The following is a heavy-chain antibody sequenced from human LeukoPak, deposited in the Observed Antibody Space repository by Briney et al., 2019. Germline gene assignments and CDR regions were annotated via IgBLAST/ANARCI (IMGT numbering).Heavy chain of an antibody. Sequence: PSGTLSLTCAVSGGSFIGYHWNWIRQSPGKGLEWIAEINHRGGTNYNPSLKSRVTISIDTSKNQFSLNLKSVTAADTAVYYCARDPTTEETVPYYFDDWGQGTLVTVSS. CDR1: GGSFIGYH. CDR2: INHRGGT. CDR3: ARDPTTEETVPYYFDD. V-gene: IGHV4-34*01. D-gene: IGHD4-23*01. J-gene: IGHJ4*02.